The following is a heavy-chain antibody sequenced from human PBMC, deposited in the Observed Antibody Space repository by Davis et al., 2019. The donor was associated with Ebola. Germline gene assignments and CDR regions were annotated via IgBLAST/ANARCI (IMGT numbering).Heavy chain of an antibody. V-gene: IGHV4-59*12. CDR1: GGSISSYY. J-gene: IGHJ4*02. CDR3: ARGPDEVDY. Sequence: MPSETLSLTCTVSGGSISSYYWSWIRQPPGKGLEWIGYIYYSGSTNYNPSLKSRVTISVDTSKNQFSLKLSSVTAADTAVYYCARGPDEVDYWGQGTLVTVSS. CDR2: IYYSGST.